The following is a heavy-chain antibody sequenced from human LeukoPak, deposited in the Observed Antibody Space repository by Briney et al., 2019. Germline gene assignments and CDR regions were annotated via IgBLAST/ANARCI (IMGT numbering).Heavy chain of an antibody. Sequence: GGSRSLSCAASGFTFTSYDRHGVRQAPGKGLEWVAGISFDGSKKYYADSVKGRLTISRDNSKNTMYLQMNSLRAEDTAVYYCARAFEDGAFDIWGQGTMVTVSS. J-gene: IGHJ3*02. CDR1: GFTFTSYD. CDR3: ARAFEDGAFDI. V-gene: IGHV3-30-3*01. CDR2: ISFDGSKK. D-gene: IGHD5-24*01.